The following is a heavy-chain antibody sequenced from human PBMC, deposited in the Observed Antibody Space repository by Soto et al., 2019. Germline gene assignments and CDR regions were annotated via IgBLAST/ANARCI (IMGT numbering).Heavy chain of an antibody. D-gene: IGHD5-18*01. Sequence: EVQLVESGGGLVKPGGSLRLSCAASGFTFSSYSMNWVRQAPGKGLEWVSSISSSSSYIYYADSVKGRFTISRDNAKNSLYLQMHSMIAEDTAVYYGGRDIGYSYGYDYWGQGTLVTVSS. CDR3: GRDIGYSYGYDY. V-gene: IGHV3-21*01. CDR2: ISSSSSYI. CDR1: GFTFSSYS. J-gene: IGHJ4*01.